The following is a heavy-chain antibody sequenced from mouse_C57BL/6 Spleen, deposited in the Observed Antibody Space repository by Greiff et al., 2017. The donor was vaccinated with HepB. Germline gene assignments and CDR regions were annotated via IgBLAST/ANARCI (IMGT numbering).Heavy chain of an antibody. CDR3: ARSGTRGAMDY. Sequence: VHLVESGAELARPGASVKMSCKASGYTFTSYTMHWVKQRPGQGLEWIGYINPSSGYTKYNQKFKDKATLTADKSSSTAYMQLSSLTSEDSAVYYCARSGTRGAMDYWGQGTSVTVSS. CDR2: INPSSGYT. D-gene: IGHD3-1*01. CDR1: GYTFTSYT. V-gene: IGHV1-4*01. J-gene: IGHJ4*01.